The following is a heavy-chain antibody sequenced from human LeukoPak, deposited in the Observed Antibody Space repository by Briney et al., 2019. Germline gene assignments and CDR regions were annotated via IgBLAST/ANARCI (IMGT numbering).Heavy chain of an antibody. V-gene: IGHV4-59*12. D-gene: IGHD4-23*01. CDR1: GGSISSYY. CDR2: IYYSGST. CDR3: ARDYGGNSEAFDI. J-gene: IGHJ3*02. Sequence: PSETLSLTCTVSGGSISSYYWSWIRQPPGKGLEWIGYIYYSGSTNYNPSLKSRVTISVDTSKNQFSLKLSSVTAADTAVYYCARDYGGNSEAFDIWGQGTMVTVSS.